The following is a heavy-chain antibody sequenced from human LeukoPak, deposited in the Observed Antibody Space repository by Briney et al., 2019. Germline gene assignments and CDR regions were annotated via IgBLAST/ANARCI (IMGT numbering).Heavy chain of an antibody. CDR1: GGSFSGYY. J-gene: IGHJ4*02. D-gene: IGHD6-19*01. CDR3: ARTPIPQYSSGWYTSYYFDY. V-gene: IGHV4-34*01. Sequence: PSEPLSLTCAVYGGSFSGYYWSWIREPPGKGLEWIGEINHSGSTNYNPSLQSRVTISVDTSKNQFSLRLSSVTAADTAVYYCARTPIPQYSSGWYTSYYFDYWGQGTLVTVSS. CDR2: INHSGST.